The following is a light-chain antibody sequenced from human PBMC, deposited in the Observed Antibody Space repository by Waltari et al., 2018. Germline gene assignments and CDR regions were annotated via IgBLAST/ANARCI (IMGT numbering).Light chain of an antibody. J-gene: IGKJ3*01. CDR3: QQTSRLPFT. CDR2: YAS. V-gene: IGKV6-21*01. Sequence: EVVLTQSPDFQSVTPKENVTFTCRASQSIGSSLHWYQQKPGKSPKVLIKYASQSFSGVPSRFSGSGSGTDFTLTINSLEPEDAATYYCQQTSRLPFTFGPGTKVDFK. CDR1: QSIGSS.